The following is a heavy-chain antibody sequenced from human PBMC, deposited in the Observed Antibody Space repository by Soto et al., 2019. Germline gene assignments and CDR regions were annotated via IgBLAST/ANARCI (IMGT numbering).Heavy chain of an antibody. J-gene: IGHJ6*02. CDR1: GGTFRSYA. V-gene: IGHV1-69*13. CDR3: ARDFWSGYYTHYVGVISDHYGMDV. Sequence: SVKIYCKASGGTFRSYAISWVRQANRQGLEWMGGIIPIFGTANYAQKFQGRVTITADESTSTAYMELSSLRSEDTAVYYCARDFWSGYYTHYVGVISDHYGMDVWGQGTTVTVSS. CDR2: IIPIFGTA. D-gene: IGHD3-3*01.